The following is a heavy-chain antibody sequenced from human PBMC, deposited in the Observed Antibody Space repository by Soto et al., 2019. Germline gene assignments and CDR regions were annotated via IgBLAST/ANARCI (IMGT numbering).Heavy chain of an antibody. V-gene: IGHV3-23*01. CDR1: GFTFSSYA. Sequence: GGSLRLSCAASGFTFSSYAMSWVRQAPGKGLEWVSAISGSGGSTYYADSVKGRFTISRDNSKNTLYLQMNSLRAEDTAVYYCAKELRYYYDSSGYYYDAEGVAFDIWGQGTMVTVSS. D-gene: IGHD3-22*01. CDR3: AKELRYYYDSSGYYYDAEGVAFDI. CDR2: ISGSGGST. J-gene: IGHJ3*02.